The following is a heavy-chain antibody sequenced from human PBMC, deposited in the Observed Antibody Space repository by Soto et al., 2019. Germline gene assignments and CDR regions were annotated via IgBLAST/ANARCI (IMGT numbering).Heavy chain of an antibody. CDR2: INPSGGST. CDR3: AKAGAPLGGAVAGPQISASDAFDI. Sequence: DSVKVSCKASGYTFTSYYMHWVRQAPGQGLEWMGIINPSGGSTSYAQKFQGRVTMTRDTSTSTVYMELSSLRSEDTAVYYCAKAGAPLGGAVAGPQISASDAFDIWGQGTLLTVSS. V-gene: IGHV1-46*01. CDR1: GYTFTSYY. J-gene: IGHJ3*02. D-gene: IGHD6-19*01.